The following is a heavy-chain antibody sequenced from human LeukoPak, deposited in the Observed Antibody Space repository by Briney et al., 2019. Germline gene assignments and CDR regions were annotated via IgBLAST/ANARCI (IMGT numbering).Heavy chain of an antibody. D-gene: IGHD3-22*01. J-gene: IGHJ4*02. CDR1: GFTFSSYA. CDR3: ARGDNSGYPLTMFDY. V-gene: IGHV3-21*01. CDR2: ITSGSSYI. Sequence: GGSLRLSCAASGFTFSSYAMNWVRQAPGKGLEWVASITSGSSYIYYADSVKGRFTISRDNAKNSLYLQMNSLRAEDAAVYYCARGDNSGYPLTMFDYWGQGTLVTVSS.